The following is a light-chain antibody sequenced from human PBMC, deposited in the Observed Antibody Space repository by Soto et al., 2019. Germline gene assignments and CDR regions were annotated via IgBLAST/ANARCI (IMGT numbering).Light chain of an antibody. Sequence: EIVLTQSPGTLSSSPGERHTRCCRASQSISSNYLAWYQQKPGXAPXXLIYGASSRATGIPDRFRGSGSGTDFTLTISRLEPEDFAMYYCQQYGYLVTFGGGTKVEIK. CDR3: QQYGYLVT. V-gene: IGKV3-20*01. J-gene: IGKJ4*01. CDR2: GAS. CDR1: QSISSNY.